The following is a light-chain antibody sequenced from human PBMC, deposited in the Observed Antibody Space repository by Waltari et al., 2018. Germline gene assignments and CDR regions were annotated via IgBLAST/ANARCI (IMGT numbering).Light chain of an antibody. Sequence: DIQMTQSPSTLSASVGDRVTITCRASQSIYTWLAWYQQKPGKAPKVLSSKASTLKSGVPSRFSGSGSGTEFTLTISSLQPDDFATYYCQQYNGYSRTFGQGTKVEIK. CDR1: QSIYTW. J-gene: IGKJ1*01. CDR2: KAS. CDR3: QQYNGYSRT. V-gene: IGKV1-5*03.